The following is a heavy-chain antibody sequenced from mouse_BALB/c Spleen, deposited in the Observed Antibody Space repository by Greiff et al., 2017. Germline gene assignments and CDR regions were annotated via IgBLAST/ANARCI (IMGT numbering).Heavy chain of an antibody. CDR2: IYPGDGDT. J-gene: IGHJ3*01. D-gene: IGHD1-1*01. V-gene: IGHV1-80*01. CDR1: GYAFSSYW. CDR3: ARGGYGSSGAWFAD. Sequence: QVQLQQSGAELVRPGSSVKISCKASGYAFSSYWMNWVKQRPGQGLEWIGQIYPGDGDTNYNGKFKGKATLTADKSSSTAYMQLSSLTSEDYAVYFCARGGYGSSGAWFADWGQGTLVTVSA.